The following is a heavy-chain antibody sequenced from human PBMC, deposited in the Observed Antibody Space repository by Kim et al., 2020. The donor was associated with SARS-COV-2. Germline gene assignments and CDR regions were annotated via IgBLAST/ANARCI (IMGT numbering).Heavy chain of an antibody. CDR2: IGGSGSPT. J-gene: IGHJ5*02. CDR1: GFTFSSYS. CDR3: AKSEGTTWFYH. Sequence: GGSLRLSCAASGFTFSSYSMTWARQAPGKGLEWISFIGGSGSPTFYADSVKGRFTVSRDNAKNSLSLQMNSLRADDTAVYYCAKSEGTTWFYHWGQGTLVTVSS. V-gene: IGHV3-48*04.